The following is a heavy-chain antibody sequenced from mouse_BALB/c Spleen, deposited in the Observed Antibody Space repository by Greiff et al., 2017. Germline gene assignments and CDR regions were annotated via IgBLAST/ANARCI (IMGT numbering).Heavy chain of an antibody. CDR2: ISSGGSYT. CDR3: ARHGPHYDVDY. J-gene: IGHJ2*01. V-gene: IGHV5-9-3*01. Sequence: EVQLVESGGGLVKPGGSLKLSCAASGFTFSSYAMSWVRQTPEKRLEWVATISSGGSYTYYPDSVKGRFTISRDNAKNTLYLQMSSLRSEDTAMYYCARHGPHYDVDYWGQGTTLTVSS. D-gene: IGHD2-4*01. CDR1: GFTFSSYA.